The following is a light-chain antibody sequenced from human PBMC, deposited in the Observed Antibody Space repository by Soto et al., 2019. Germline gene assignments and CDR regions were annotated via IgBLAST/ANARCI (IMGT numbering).Light chain of an antibody. V-gene: IGLV2-14*01. Sequence: QSALTQPAYVSGSPGQSINITCTGTSSDVGGYNYVSWYQQHPGKAPKLMIYDVSNRPSGVSNRFSGSKSGNTASLTISGLQAEDEADYYCSSYTSSSTLDVVFGGGTKVTVL. J-gene: IGLJ2*01. CDR3: SSYTSSSTLDVV. CDR1: SSDVGGYNY. CDR2: DVS.